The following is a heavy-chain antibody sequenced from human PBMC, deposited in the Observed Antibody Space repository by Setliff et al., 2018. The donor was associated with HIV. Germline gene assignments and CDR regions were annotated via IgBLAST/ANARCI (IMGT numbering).Heavy chain of an antibody. Sequence: GASVKVSCKASGYNFTTYYIHWVRQAPGQGLEWMGLINPSSGSTTYAQKFQGRVTVTRDTSTNTVYMELTSLRSDDTAVYYCAREEDGEPWGQGTLVTVSS. CDR2: INPSSGST. J-gene: IGHJ4*02. V-gene: IGHV1-46*01. D-gene: IGHD3-10*01. CDR1: GYNFTTYY. CDR3: AREEDGEP.